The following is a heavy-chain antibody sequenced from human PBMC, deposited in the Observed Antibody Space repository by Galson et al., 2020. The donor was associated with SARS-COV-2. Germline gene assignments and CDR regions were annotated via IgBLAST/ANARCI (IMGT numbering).Heavy chain of an antibody. CDR2: IYYSGST. J-gene: IGHJ3*02. Sequence: ETSETLSLTCTVSGGSISSGGYYWSWIRQHPGKGLEWIGYIYYSGSTYYNPSLKSRVTISVDTSTNQFSLKLSSVTAADTAVYYCARSRKTMIVVDAFDIWGQGTMVTVSS. V-gene: IGHV4-31*03. D-gene: IGHD3-22*01. CDR3: ARSRKTMIVVDAFDI. CDR1: GGSISSGGYY.